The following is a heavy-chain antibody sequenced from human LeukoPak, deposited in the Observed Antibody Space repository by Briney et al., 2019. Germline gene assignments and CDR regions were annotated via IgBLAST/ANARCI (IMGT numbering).Heavy chain of an antibody. CDR2: ISGSVGST. V-gene: IGHV3-23*01. CDR1: GFTFSSYA. J-gene: IGHJ3*02. D-gene: IGHD3-22*01. Sequence: GGSLRLSCAVSGFTFSSYAMGWVRQAPGKGLEWVSAISGSVGSTYYADSVKGRFTISRDNSKNTLYLQMNSLRAEDTAVYYCAKDLRYSDDSSGSYYDAFDIWGRGTMVTVSS. CDR3: AKDLRYSDDSSGSYYDAFDI.